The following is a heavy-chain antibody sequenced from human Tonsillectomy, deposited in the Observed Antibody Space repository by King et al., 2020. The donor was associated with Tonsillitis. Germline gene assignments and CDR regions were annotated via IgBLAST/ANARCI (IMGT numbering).Heavy chain of an antibody. J-gene: IGHJ4*02. CDR3: AKSDDTAWDFDY. V-gene: IGHV3-48*02. D-gene: IGHD1-1*01. CDR2: IASSGDSI. Sequence: VQLVESGGGLVQPGGSLRLSCAVSGFTFSAYAMNWVRQPPGKGLEWLSYIASSGDSIYYADSVKGRFTVSRDNGKNSLYLQMNSLRDEYTAVYYCAKSDDTAWDFDYWGQGTLVTVSS. CDR1: GFTFSAYA.